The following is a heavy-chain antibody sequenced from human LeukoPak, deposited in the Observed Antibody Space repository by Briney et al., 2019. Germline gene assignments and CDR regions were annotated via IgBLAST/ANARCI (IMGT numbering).Heavy chain of an antibody. D-gene: IGHD2-15*01. Sequence: PGGSLRLSCSASGFTFGDFAMTWVRQAPGKGLEWVGIGRAKAYGATKEYAASVKGRFTISRDGSKSVAYLQMDNLKTEDTGIYYCTRGSGRFEYWGQGTRVTVSS. J-gene: IGHJ4*02. CDR2: GRAKAYGATK. V-gene: IGHV3-49*04. CDR3: TRGSGRFEY. CDR1: GFTFGDFA.